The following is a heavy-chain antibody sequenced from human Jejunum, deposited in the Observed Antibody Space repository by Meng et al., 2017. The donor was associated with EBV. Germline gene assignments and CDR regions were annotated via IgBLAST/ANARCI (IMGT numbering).Heavy chain of an antibody. J-gene: IGHJ4*02. CDR1: GYMFISYA. D-gene: IGHD2/OR15-2a*01. Sequence: VQGGQSGGEVKKPGASVKVSCKAYGYMFISYARHWVRQAPGQRLEWMGWINIGNGNTKYSQKFHGRLTISRDTSANTAYLELSSLTSEDTAIYYCATGDDYGNSNFDYWGQGTLVTVSS. V-gene: IGHV1-3*04. CDR3: ATGDDYGNSNFDY. CDR2: INIGNGNT.